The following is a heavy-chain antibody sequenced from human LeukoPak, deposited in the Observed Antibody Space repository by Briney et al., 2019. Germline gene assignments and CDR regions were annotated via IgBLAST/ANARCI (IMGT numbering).Heavy chain of an antibody. Sequence: GGSLRLSCAASGFTFDDHAMHWVRQAPGKGLEWVSGISWNSGSIGYADSVKGRLTISRDNAKNSLYLQMNSLRAEGTALYYCAKDISVAAAVGVFDYWGQGTLVTVSS. V-gene: IGHV3-9*01. CDR2: ISWNSGSI. D-gene: IGHD6-13*01. CDR1: GFTFDDHA. J-gene: IGHJ4*02. CDR3: AKDISVAAAVGVFDY.